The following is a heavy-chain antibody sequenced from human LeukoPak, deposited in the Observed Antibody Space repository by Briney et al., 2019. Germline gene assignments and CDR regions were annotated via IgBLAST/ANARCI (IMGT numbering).Heavy chain of an antibody. CDR1: GFTFSSYG. J-gene: IGHJ3*02. CDR3: ARADITIFGVVIVRAFDI. V-gene: IGHV3-7*01. CDR2: IKQDGSEK. D-gene: IGHD3-3*01. Sequence: HPGGSLRLSCAASGFTFSSYGMHWVRQAPGKGLEWVANIKQDGSEKYYVDSVKGRFTISRDNAKNSLYLQMNSLRAEDTAVYYCARADITIFGVVIVRAFDIWGQGTMVTVSS.